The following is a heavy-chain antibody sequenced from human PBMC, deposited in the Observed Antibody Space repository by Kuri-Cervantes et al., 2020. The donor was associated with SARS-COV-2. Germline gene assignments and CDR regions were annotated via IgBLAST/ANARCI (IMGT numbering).Heavy chain of an antibody. CDR3: ARGGRGSYGVQY. D-gene: IGHD3-16*01. V-gene: IGHV3-49*03. J-gene: IGHJ4*02. CDR2: IRSKTYGGTA. CDR1: GFTFPDYA. Sequence: GESLKISCTATGFTFPDYAMSWFRQAPGKGLEWVGFIRSKTYGGTAEYAASVRGRLIISRDDTESIAYLQMNGLKSEDTAVYYCARGGRGSYGVQYWGQGSLVTVSS.